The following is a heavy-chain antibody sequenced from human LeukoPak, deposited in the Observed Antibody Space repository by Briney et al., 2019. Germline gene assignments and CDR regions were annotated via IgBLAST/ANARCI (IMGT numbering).Heavy chain of an antibody. V-gene: IGHV4-39*07. CDR1: SGSITSGSHY. CDR3: ARVPYSTRLYYMDV. D-gene: IGHD6-13*01. J-gene: IGHJ6*03. Sequence: PSETLSLTCTVSSGSITSGSHYWGWIRQPPGKGLEWIGSIFYSGSTYYNLSLKSRVTMSVDTSKNQFSLKLTSVTAAGTAVYYCARVPYSTRLYYMDVWGKGTTVTVSS. CDR2: IFYSGST.